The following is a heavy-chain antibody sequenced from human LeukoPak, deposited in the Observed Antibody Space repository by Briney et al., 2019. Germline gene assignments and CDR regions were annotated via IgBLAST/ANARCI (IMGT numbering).Heavy chain of an antibody. D-gene: IGHD3-10*01. CDR2: INHSGST. Sequence: PSETLSLTCAVYGGSFSGYYWSWIRQPPGKGLEWIGEINHSGSTNYNPSLKSRVTISVDTSKNQFSLKLSSVTAADTAVYYCARQGSGSYYNGVDYWGQGTLVTVSS. J-gene: IGHJ4*02. CDR3: ARQGSGSYYNGVDY. CDR1: GGSFSGYY. V-gene: IGHV4-34*01.